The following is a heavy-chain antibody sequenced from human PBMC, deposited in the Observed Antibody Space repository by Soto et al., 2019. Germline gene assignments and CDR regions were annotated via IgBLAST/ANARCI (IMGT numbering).Heavy chain of an antibody. J-gene: IGHJ3*02. D-gene: IGHD3-22*01. CDR2: INPHGGNT. V-gene: IGHV1-3*01. CDR1: RDTFTSYY. CDR3: ARFPAYYDSSGYSVGAFDI. Sequence: ASVKVSCAAPRDTFTSYYINWVRQAPGRGLEWMGVINPHGGNTKYSQKFQGRVTITRDTSASTAYMELSSLRSEDTAVYYCARFPAYYDSSGYSVGAFDIWGQGTMVTVSS.